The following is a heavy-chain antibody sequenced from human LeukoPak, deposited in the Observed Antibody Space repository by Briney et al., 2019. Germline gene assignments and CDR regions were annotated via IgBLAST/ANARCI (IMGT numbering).Heavy chain of an antibody. CDR1: GFTFSTYT. CDR3: TRGGTVTTGIDY. D-gene: IGHD4-17*01. J-gene: IGHJ4*02. Sequence: KPGGSLTLSCAASGFTFSTYTMNWVRQAPGKGLEWVSSISSSSGYIYYADSVKGRFTISRDNAENSLYRQMNSLRAEDTAVYYCTRGGTVTTGIDYWGQGTLVTVSS. CDR2: ISSSSGYI. V-gene: IGHV3-21*01.